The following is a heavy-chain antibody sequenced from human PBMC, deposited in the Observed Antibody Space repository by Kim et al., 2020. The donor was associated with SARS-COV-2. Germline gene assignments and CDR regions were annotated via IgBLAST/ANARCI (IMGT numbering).Heavy chain of an antibody. V-gene: IGHV3-11*03. J-gene: IGHJ3*02. CDR2: IGTISTYT. D-gene: IGHD2-15*01. CDR3: ARHKGHCSGASCEGAFDI. Sequence: GGSLRLSCAASGFSFSAYYLHWIRQAPGEGLEWLSFIGTISTYTKYADSVKGRFTISRDNAKNSLYLQMDGLRAEDTALYYCARHKGHCSGASCEGAFDIWGQGTMVTVSS. CDR1: GFSFSAYY.